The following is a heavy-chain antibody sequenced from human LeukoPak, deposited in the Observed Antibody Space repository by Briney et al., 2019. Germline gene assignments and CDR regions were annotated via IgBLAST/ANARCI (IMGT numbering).Heavy chain of an antibody. CDR2: INAGNGNT. Sequence: ASVKVSCKASGYTFTSYAMHWVRQAPGQRLGWMGWINAGNGNTKYSQKFQGRVTITRDTSASTACMELSSLRSEDTAVYYCARDPSGSYVLDYYFDYWGQGTLVTVSS. CDR3: ARDPSGSYVLDYYFDY. J-gene: IGHJ4*02. D-gene: IGHD1-26*01. CDR1: GYTFTSYA. V-gene: IGHV1-3*01.